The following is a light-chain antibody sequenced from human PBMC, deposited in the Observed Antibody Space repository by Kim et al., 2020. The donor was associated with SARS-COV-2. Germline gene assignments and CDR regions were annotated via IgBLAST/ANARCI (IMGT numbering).Light chain of an antibody. Sequence: VGDRVTITCPASQEISNYLNWYQQKPGKAPKRLIYDASNLETGVPSKFSGSGSGTDFTFSISGLQPEDIGTYYYQRYVNLPPKVTFGGGTRGDIK. J-gene: IGKJ4*01. CDR1: QEISNY. CDR3: QRYVNLPPKVT. V-gene: IGKV1-33*01. CDR2: DAS.